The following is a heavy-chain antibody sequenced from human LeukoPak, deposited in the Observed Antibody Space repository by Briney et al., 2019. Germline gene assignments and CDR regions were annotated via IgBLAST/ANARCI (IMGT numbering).Heavy chain of an antibody. D-gene: IGHD7-27*01. Sequence: GGSLRLSCAASGLTFSSYGMHWVRQAPGKGLEWVAVIWYDGSNKYYADSVKGRFTISRDNSKNTLYLQMNSLRAEDTAVYCCARSETGTYYYYYYMDVWGKGTTVTVSS. V-gene: IGHV3-33*01. CDR1: GLTFSSYG. J-gene: IGHJ6*03. CDR3: ARSETGTYYYYYYMDV. CDR2: IWYDGSNK.